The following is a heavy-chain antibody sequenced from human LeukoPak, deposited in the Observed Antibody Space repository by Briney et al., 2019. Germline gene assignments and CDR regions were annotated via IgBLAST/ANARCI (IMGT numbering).Heavy chain of an antibody. CDR1: GFTFSSYA. V-gene: IGHV3-23*01. J-gene: IGHJ4*02. Sequence: GGSLRLSCAASGFTFSSYAMSWVRQAPGKGLEWVSAISGSGGSTYYADSVKGRFTISRDNTKNTLYLQMNSLRAEDTAVYYCAKDPHDYGDQGGYWGQGTLVTVSS. D-gene: IGHD4-17*01. CDR3: AKDPHDYGDQGGY. CDR2: ISGSGGST.